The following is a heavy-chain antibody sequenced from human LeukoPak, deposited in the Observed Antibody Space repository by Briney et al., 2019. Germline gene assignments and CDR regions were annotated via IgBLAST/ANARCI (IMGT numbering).Heavy chain of an antibody. CDR3: AKDYYWSWDY. D-gene: IGHD2-8*01. Sequence: PGGSLRLSCAASGFSFSGNAMHWVRQAPGKGLEWVAFIPFDRSDKYYAGSEKGRFTISRDNSKNTLYLQMNSLRAEDTATYYCAKDYYWSWDYWGQGTLVTVSS. CDR1: GFSFSGNA. V-gene: IGHV3-30*02. CDR2: IPFDRSDK. J-gene: IGHJ4*02.